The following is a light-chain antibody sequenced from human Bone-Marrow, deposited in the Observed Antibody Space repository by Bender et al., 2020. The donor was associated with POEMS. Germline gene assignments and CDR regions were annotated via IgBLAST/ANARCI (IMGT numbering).Light chain of an antibody. CDR1: SSDVGSHNL. CDR2: EVS. CDR3: CSYADSSCAGTSCV. J-gene: IGLJ3*02. Sequence: QSALTQPASVSGSPGQSIAISCTGTSSDVGSHNLVSWYQHHPGEAPKLMIYEVSKRPSGVSNRFSGSKSGNTASLTISGLQADDEADYHCCSYADSSCAGTSCVFGGGTKLTVL. V-gene: IGLV2-23*02.